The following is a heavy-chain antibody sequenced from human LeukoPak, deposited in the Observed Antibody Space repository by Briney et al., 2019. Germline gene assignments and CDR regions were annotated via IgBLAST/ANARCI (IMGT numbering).Heavy chain of an antibody. CDR2: IWYDGSNK. Sequence: GRSLRLSCAASGFTFRSYVMQWVRQAPGKGLEGVAIIWYDGSNKYYADSVKGRFTISRDNSKNMLYLQLNSLRAEDTAVYYCARVAGHDIRGLITYYFDDWGQGTLVTVSS. V-gene: IGHV3-33*01. J-gene: IGHJ4*02. D-gene: IGHD3-10*01. CDR3: ARVAGHDIRGLITYYFDD. CDR1: GFTFRSYV.